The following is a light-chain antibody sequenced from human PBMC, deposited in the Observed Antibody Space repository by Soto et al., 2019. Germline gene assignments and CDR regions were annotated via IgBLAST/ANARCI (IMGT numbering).Light chain of an antibody. Sequence: QSVLTQPASVSGSPGQSITISCTGTTSDVGAYNYVSWYQQHPGKAPKLIIYDVSDRPSGVSNRFSGSKSGNTASLTISGLQADDEADYYCSSFTRSNTYVFGTGTKVTVL. J-gene: IGLJ1*01. CDR1: TSDVGAYNY. V-gene: IGLV2-14*03. CDR3: SSFTRSNTYV. CDR2: DVS.